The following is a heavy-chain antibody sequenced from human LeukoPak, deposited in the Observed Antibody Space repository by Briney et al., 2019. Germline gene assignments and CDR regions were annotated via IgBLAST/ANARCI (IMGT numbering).Heavy chain of an antibody. D-gene: IGHD3-10*01. V-gene: IGHV3-23*01. Sequence: GGSLRLSCAASGFTFSSYAMSWVRQAPGKGLEWVSGISGSGGSTYYADSVKGRFTISRDNAKNSLYLQMNSLRAEDTAVYYCARSLWFGELPDYWGQGTLVTVSS. CDR2: ISGSGGST. J-gene: IGHJ4*02. CDR1: GFTFSSYA. CDR3: ARSLWFGELPDY.